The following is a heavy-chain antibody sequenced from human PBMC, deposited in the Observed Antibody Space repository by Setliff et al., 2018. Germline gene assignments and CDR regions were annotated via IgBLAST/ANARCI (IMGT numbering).Heavy chain of an antibody. D-gene: IGHD2-2*01. CDR3: ARAVPRGATPDYWYFDL. V-gene: IGHV4-34*01. J-gene: IGHJ2*01. CDR1: GGSFSGYH. Sequence: SETLSLTCAVYGGSFSGYHWRWIRQAPGKGLEWIGSIYHSGSTYFNPSLKSRVTISVDTSKNQFSLKLNSVTAADTTVYYCARAVPRGATPDYWYFDLWGRGTLVTVSS. CDR2: IYHSGST.